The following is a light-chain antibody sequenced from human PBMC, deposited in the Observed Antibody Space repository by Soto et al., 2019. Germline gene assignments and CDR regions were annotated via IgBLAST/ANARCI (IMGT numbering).Light chain of an antibody. CDR3: SSYRNTITV. CDR2: RND. CDR1: SSNIGSNY. Sequence: QSVLTQPPSASGTPGQRVNISCSGSSSNIGSNYVYWYRQFPGTAPKLLIQRNDQRPSGVPARFSGSKSGTSASLAISGLRSEDEADYYCSSYRNTITVFGGGTKLTVL. J-gene: IGLJ3*02. V-gene: IGLV1-47*01.